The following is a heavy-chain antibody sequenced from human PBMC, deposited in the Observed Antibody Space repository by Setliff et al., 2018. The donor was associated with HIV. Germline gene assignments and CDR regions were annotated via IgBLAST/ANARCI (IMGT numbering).Heavy chain of an antibody. V-gene: IGHV3-30*04. Sequence: GGSLRLSCAASGFTFGSYPMHWVRQAPGKGLEWVAVISYGGGLKLYADSVKGRFTISRDFSDNTLYLQMNSLRADDTALYYCAKSSHYYDIWSAFKAGRHADEFDVWGQGTMVTVSS. CDR1: GFTFGSYP. CDR2: ISYGGGLK. D-gene: IGHD3-3*01. J-gene: IGHJ3*01. CDR3: AKSSHYYDIWSAFKAGRHADEFDV.